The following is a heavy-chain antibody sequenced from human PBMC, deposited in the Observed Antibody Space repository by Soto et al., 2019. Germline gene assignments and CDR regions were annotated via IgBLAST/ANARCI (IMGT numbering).Heavy chain of an antibody. D-gene: IGHD5-18*01. Sequence: QVQLQQWGAGLLKPSETLSLTCAVYGGSFSGYYWSWIRQPPGKGLEWIGEINHSGSTHYNPSLKCRVTISVDTSQNQFSLKLSSVTAAHTAVYYCARGRGYSYGLRPNYFDYWGQGTLVTVSS. J-gene: IGHJ4*02. CDR2: INHSGST. CDR3: ARGRGYSYGLRPNYFDY. V-gene: IGHV4-34*01. CDR1: GGSFSGYY.